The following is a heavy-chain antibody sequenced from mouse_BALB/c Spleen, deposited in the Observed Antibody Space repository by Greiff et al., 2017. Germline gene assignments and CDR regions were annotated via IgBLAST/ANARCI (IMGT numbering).Heavy chain of an antibody. CDR1: GFTFSDYY. CDR2: ISDGGSYT. Sequence: DVMLVESGGGLVKPGGSLKLSCAASGFTFSDYYMYWVRQTPEKRLEWVATISDGGSYTYYPDSVKGRFTISRDNAKNNLYLQMSSLKSEDTAMYYCARGEYYAMDYWGQGTSVTVSS. CDR3: ARGEYYAMDY. V-gene: IGHV5-4*02. J-gene: IGHJ4*01.